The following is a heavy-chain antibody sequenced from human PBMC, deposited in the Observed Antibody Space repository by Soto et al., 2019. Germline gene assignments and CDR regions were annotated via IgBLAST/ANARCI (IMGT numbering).Heavy chain of an antibody. Sequence: QVELVESGGGVVRPGKSLTVSCTGSGFVFGGFGMHWVRQTPGKGLEWLGMASYDGTYKYFADSVKGRFTISRDNGMNTVYLQMDNLRLEDTALYYCARGGDVLDCWGRGTLVTVSS. CDR3: ARGGDVLDC. J-gene: IGHJ4*02. D-gene: IGHD3-16*01. CDR1: GFVFGGFG. CDR2: ASYDGTYK. V-gene: IGHV3-30*03.